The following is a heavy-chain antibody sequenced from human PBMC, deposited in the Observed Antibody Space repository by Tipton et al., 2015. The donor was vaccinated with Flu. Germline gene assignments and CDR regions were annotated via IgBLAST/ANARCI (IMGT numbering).Heavy chain of an antibody. CDR3: ATHCVGVCSHAFDI. Sequence: TLSLTCTVSGDSITYYYWTWIRQPAGKGLEWIGRIYTTGSTNYNPSLQSRVTMSLDTSKNQFSLKLSSVTAADTSVYYCATHCVGVCSHAFDIWGQGTMVTVSS. D-gene: IGHD2-21*02. CDR2: IYTTGST. CDR1: GDSITYYY. V-gene: IGHV4-4*07. J-gene: IGHJ3*02.